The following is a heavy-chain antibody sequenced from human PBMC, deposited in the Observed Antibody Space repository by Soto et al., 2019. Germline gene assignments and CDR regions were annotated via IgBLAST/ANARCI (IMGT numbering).Heavy chain of an antibody. CDR3: ARVTTPSIQVLGGYYNGMVV. CDR1: GYTFTSSG. J-gene: IGHJ6*02. D-gene: IGHD1-1*01. V-gene: IGHV1-18*01. CDR2: ISAYNGNT. Sequence: EASVKVSCKASGYTFTSSGISWVRQAPGQGLEWMGLISAYNGNTNYAQKLQGRVTMTTETSTSTAYMELRSLRSDDTAVYYCARVTTPSIQVLGGYYNGMVVWGQGTTVTVSS.